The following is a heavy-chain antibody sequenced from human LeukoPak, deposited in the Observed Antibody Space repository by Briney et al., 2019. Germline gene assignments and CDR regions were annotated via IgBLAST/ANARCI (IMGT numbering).Heavy chain of an antibody. J-gene: IGHJ1*01. Sequence: KSGGSLRLSCAASGFTFSSYNMNWVRQAPGKGLEWVSSIDISSSFIFYADSVRGRFTISRDNAKNSIYLQMNSLRGEDAAVYYCARTGHESSWYIDENWGQGTLVTVSS. D-gene: IGHD6-13*01. CDR2: IDISSSFI. CDR1: GFTFSSYN. CDR3: ARTGHESSWYIDEN. V-gene: IGHV3-21*01.